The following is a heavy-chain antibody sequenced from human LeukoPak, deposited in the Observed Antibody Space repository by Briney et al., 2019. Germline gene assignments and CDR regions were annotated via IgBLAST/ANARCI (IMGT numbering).Heavy chain of an antibody. J-gene: IGHJ6*02. CDR3: AREVVVVAATPGDV. V-gene: IGHV1-2*02. Sequence: ASVKVSCKASGYTFTGYYMHWVRQAPGQGLEWMGWINPNSGGTNYAQKFQGRVTMTRDASISTAHMELSRLRSDDTAVYYCAREVVVVAATPGDVWGQGTTVTVSS. D-gene: IGHD2-15*01. CDR1: GYTFTGYY. CDR2: INPNSGGT.